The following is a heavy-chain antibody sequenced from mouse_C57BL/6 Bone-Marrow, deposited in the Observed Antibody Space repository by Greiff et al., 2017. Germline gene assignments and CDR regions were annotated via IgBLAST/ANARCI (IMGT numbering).Heavy chain of an antibody. Sequence: DVMLVESGGGLVKPGGSLKLSCAASGFTFSSYAMSWVRQTPDKRLEWVATISDGGSYTYYPNNVKGRFTISRDTAKNNLYLQMSHLKSEDTAMYYCARQLRAMDYWGQGTSVTVTA. CDR2: ISDGGSYT. D-gene: IGHD2-4*01. V-gene: IGHV5-4*03. CDR1: GFTFSSYA. J-gene: IGHJ4*01. CDR3: ARQLRAMDY.